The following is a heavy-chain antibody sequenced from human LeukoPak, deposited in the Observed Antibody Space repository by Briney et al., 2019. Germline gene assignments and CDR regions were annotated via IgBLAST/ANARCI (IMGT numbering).Heavy chain of an antibody. CDR1: GGSISSGDYY. CDR3: ARTSTYYDFWSGYRDFDY. D-gene: IGHD3-3*01. Sequence: SQTLSLTCTVSGGSISSGDYYWSWIRQPPGKGLEWIGYIYYSGSTYYNPSLRSRVTISVDTSKNQCSLKLSSVTAADTAVYYCARTSTYYDFWSGYRDFDYWGQGTLVTVSS. CDR2: IYYSGST. V-gene: IGHV4-30-4*08. J-gene: IGHJ4*02.